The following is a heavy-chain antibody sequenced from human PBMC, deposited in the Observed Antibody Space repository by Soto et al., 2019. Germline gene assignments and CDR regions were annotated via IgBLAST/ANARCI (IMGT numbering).Heavy chain of an antibody. J-gene: IGHJ6*02. D-gene: IGHD1-26*01. Sequence: PGGSLRLSCAASGFTVSSNYMSWVRQAPGKGLEWVSVIYSGGSTYYADSVRGRFTISRDNSKNTLYLQMKSLRAEDTAVYYCARDPTATRHGMDVWGQGNTVTVSS. CDR1: GFTVSSNY. CDR2: IYSGGST. CDR3: ARDPTATRHGMDV. V-gene: IGHV3-53*01.